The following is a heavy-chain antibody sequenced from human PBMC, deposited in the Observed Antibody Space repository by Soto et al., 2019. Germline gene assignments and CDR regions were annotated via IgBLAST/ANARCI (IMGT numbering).Heavy chain of an antibody. CDR2: IYPGDSDT. D-gene: IGHD1-26*01. CDR3: ARHRGLVGATRDAFDI. J-gene: IGHJ3*02. V-gene: IGHV5-51*01. CDR1: GYSFNTSL. Sequence: GESLKISDNGSGYSFNTSLIGWVRQMPGKGLEWMGIIYPGDSDTRYSPSFQGQVTISADKSITTAYLQWSSLKASDTGIYYCARHRGLVGATRDAFDIWGQGTMVTVSS.